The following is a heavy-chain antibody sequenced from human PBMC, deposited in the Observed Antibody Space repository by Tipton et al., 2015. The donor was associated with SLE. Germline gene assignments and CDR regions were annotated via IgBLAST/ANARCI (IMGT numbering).Heavy chain of an antibody. CDR1: GGSITNHY. V-gene: IGHV4-39*01. J-gene: IGHJ5*02. CDR2: IYYSGTT. CDR3: ARRQYGVGHT. Sequence: LRLSCTVSGGSITNHYWDWIRQPPGKGLEWIGTIYYSGTTYYNPSLQSRVTISKDTSKNQFSLKLYSVTAADTAVYYCARRQYGVGHTWGQGTLVTVSS. D-gene: IGHD3-3*01.